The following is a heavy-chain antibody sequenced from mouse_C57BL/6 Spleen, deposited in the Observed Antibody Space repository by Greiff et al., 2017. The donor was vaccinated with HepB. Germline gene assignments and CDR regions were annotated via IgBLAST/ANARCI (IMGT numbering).Heavy chain of an antibody. V-gene: IGHV1-69*01. CDR3: ALYYGYDGAMDY. Sequence: VQLQQPGAELVMPGASVKLSCKASGYTFTSYWMHWVKQRPGQGLEWIGEIDPSDSYTNYNQKFKGKSTLTVDKSSSTAYMQLSSLTSEDSAVYYCALYYGYDGAMDYWGQGTSVTVSS. CDR1: GYTFTSYW. CDR2: IDPSDSYT. D-gene: IGHD2-2*01. J-gene: IGHJ4*01.